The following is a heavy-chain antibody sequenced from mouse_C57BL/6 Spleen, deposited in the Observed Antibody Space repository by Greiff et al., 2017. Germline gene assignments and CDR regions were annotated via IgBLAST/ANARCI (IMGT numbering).Heavy chain of an antibody. CDR1: GYTFTEYT. D-gene: IGHD1-1*01. V-gene: IGHV1-62-2*01. Sequence: VQLQQSGAELVKPGASVKLSCKASGYTFTEYTIHWVKQRSGQGLEWIGWFYPGSGSIKYNEKFKDKATLTADKSSSTVYMELSRLTSEDSAVYFCARHEGRGYYGSSPYAMDYWGQGTSVTVSS. J-gene: IGHJ4*01. CDR3: ARHEGRGYYGSSPYAMDY. CDR2: FYPGSGSI.